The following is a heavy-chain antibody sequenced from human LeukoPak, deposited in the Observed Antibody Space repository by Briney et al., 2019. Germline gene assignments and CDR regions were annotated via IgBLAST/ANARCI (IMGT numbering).Heavy chain of an antibody. V-gene: IGHV3-23*01. J-gene: IGHJ5*02. CDR3: AKPLYNSGWYGGGDS. Sequence: GGSLRLSCAASGFTVSTYDMSWVRQAPGKGPEGVSGFSGSDGSAYYADSVKGRFTISRDNSKNTLYLQMNSLRADDTAIYYCAKPLYNSGWYGGGDSWGQGTLVIVSS. CDR2: FSGSDGSA. CDR1: GFTVSTYD. D-gene: IGHD6-19*01.